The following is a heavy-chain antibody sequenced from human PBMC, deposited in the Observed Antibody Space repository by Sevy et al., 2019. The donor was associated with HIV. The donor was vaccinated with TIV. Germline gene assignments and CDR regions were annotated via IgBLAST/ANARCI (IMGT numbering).Heavy chain of an antibody. D-gene: IGHD6-6*01. V-gene: IGHV3-30-3*01. J-gene: IGHJ6*02. CDR3: ARDLIAARPYYYYGMDV. Sequence: GGSLRLSCAASGFTFSSYAMHWVRQAPGKGLEWVAVISCHGSNNSYADSAKGRFIISRDNSKNTTFLQMNSLRAADTAVYYCARDLIAARPYYYYGMDVWGQGTTVTVSS. CDR2: ISCHGSNN. CDR1: GFTFSSYA.